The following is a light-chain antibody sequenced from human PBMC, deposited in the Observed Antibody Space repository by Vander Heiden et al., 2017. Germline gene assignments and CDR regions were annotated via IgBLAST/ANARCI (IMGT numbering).Light chain of an antibody. V-gene: IGLV3-1*01. CDR3: QAWDSSTAHVV. CDR1: KSGDKY. J-gene: IGLJ2*01. CDR2: QDS. Sequence: SYELTQPPSVSVSPGQTASITCPGDKSGDKYACWYQQKPGQSPVLVIYQDSKRPSGIPERFSGSNSGNTATLTISGTQAMDEADYYCQAWDSSTAHVVFGGGTKLTVL.